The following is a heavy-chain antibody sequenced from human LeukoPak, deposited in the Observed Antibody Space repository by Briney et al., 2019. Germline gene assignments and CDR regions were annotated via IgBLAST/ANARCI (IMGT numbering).Heavy chain of an antibody. D-gene: IGHD1-26*01. Sequence: PGGSLRLSCSASGFTFISYAMSWVRQAPGKGLEWVSGISGSGGSPYSAHPVKGRFTISSDNSKNTLYLQMNSLRAEDTAVYYCARGGPDGMDVWGQGTTVTVSS. CDR1: GFTFISYA. V-gene: IGHV3-23*01. CDR2: ISGSGGSP. J-gene: IGHJ6*02. CDR3: ARGGPDGMDV.